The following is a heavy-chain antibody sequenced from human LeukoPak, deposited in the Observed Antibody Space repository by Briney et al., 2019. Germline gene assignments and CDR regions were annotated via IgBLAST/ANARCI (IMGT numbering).Heavy chain of an antibody. Sequence: GGSLRLSCAASGFTFSSYGMHWVRQAPGKGLEWVAVISYDGSNKYYADSVKGRFTISRDNSKNTLYLQMNSLRVEDTAVYYCAKDGGYCSGGSCYENWFDPWGQGTLVTVSS. CDR2: ISYDGSNK. J-gene: IGHJ5*02. CDR3: AKDGGYCSGGSCYENWFDP. CDR1: GFTFSSYG. V-gene: IGHV3-30*18. D-gene: IGHD2-15*01.